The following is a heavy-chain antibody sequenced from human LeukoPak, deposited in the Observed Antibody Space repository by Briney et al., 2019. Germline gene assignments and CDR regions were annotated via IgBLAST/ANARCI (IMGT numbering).Heavy chain of an antibody. CDR3: ARDTSAAGNIDS. D-gene: IGHD6-25*01. V-gene: IGHV4-31*03. J-gene: IGHJ4*02. Sequence: SQTLSLTCTVPGDSIRSETYFWTWIRQHPGKGLEWIGYIYYSGRIYYNPSLKSRVTISLDTSKSQFSLKLDSVTAADTAVYFCARDTSAAGNIDSWGQGTLVTVSS. CDR1: GDSIRSETYF. CDR2: IYYSGRI.